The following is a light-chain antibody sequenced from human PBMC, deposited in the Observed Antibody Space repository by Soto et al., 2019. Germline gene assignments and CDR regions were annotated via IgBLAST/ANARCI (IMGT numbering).Light chain of an antibody. Sequence: DIQMTQSPSTLSAFVGDRVTITCRASQSVSNWLAWYQQKPGKPPRLLISKASTLESGVPSRFSGSGSGTECTPSISSLQAEVFVTFYCQQYRSASTFGQGTKLEIK. CDR1: QSVSNW. J-gene: IGKJ2*02. CDR3: QQYRSAST. V-gene: IGKV1-5*03. CDR2: KAS.